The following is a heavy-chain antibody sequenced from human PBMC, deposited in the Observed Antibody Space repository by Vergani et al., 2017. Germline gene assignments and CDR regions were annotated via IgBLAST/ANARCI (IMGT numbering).Heavy chain of an antibody. CDR2: ISYDGSNE. CDR1: GFTFSSYA. D-gene: IGHD3-10*01. Sequence: QVQLVESGGGVVQPGRSLRLSCAASGFTFSSYAMHWVRQAPGKGLEWVAVISYDGSNEYYADSVKGRFTISRDNSKNTLYLQMNSLRAEDTAVYYCVVQSYFDYWGQGTLVTVSS. J-gene: IGHJ4*02. CDR3: VVQSYFDY. V-gene: IGHV3-30-3*01.